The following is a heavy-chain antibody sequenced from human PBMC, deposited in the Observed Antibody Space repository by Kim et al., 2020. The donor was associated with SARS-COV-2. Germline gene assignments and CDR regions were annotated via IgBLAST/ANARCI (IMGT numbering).Heavy chain of an antibody. CDR2: IIPIYDAA. J-gene: IGHJ6*02. D-gene: IGHD3-3*01. CDR3: ARDQGMYYDSWSGHYYYGMNN. Sequence: SVKVSCKASGGTINSYAISWVRQAPGQGLEWMGQIIPIYDAADYTQKFQGRVTITADESTSTVYMELSSLRFDDTAVYYCARDQGMYYDSWSGHYYYGMNNGGEGTTLTVSS. V-gene: IGHV1-69*13. CDR1: GGTINSYA.